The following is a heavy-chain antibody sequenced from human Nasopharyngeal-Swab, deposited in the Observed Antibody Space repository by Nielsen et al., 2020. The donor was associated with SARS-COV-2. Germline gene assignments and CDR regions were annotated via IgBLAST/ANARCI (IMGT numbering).Heavy chain of an antibody. J-gene: IGHJ4*02. V-gene: IGHV4-30-2*01. CDR3: ARKYCNGDCYFDY. Sequence: SETLSLTCAVSGGSTSSGFYSWSWIRQPPGKGLEWIGYIYHSGNTYYNPSLKSRVTISVDRSKNQFSLRLSSVTAADTAVYYCARKYCNGDCYFDYWGQGTLVTVSS. CDR1: GGSTSSGFYS. D-gene: IGHD2-21*02. CDR2: IYHSGNT.